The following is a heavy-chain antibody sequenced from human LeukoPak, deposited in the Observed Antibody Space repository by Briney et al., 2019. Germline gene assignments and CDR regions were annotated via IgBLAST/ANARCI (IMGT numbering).Heavy chain of an antibody. CDR2: IYSGDRT. CDR3: AKDGHSYGFNWFDP. J-gene: IGHJ5*02. V-gene: IGHV3-53*01. D-gene: IGHD5-18*01. Sequence: GGSLRLSCAASGFTVSSNYMSWVRQAPGKGLEWVSLIYSGDRTYYADSVKGRFTISRDNSKNMLYLEMNSLRAEDTAVYYCAKDGHSYGFNWFDPWGQGTLVTVSS. CDR1: GFTVSSNY.